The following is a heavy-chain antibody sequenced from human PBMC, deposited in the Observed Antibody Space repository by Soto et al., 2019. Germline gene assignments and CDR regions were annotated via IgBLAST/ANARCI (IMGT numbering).Heavy chain of an antibody. Sequence: QVQLQESGPGLVKPSETLSLTCTVSGASISSYYWSWIRQPPGKGLEWIGNIHYIARIHYSGSTKYKPSLESRLTISVDKSKNQISLKLSSVTAADTAVYYCARDVGYYYDSSGSLAFDIWGQGTMVTVSS. J-gene: IGHJ3*02. CDR1: GASISSYY. CDR2: IHYIARIHYSGST. D-gene: IGHD3-22*01. V-gene: IGHV4-59*01. CDR3: ARDVGYYYDSSGSLAFDI.